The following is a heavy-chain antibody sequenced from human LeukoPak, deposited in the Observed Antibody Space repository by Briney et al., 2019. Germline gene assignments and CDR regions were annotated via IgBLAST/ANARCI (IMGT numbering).Heavy chain of an antibody. D-gene: IGHD5-24*01. J-gene: IGHJ4*02. Sequence: GGSLRLSCAASGFTFSSYAMSWVRQAPGKGLEWVSAISGSGGSTYYADSVKGRFTISRDNSKDTLYLQMNSLRVEDTAVYYCARDVESREGSCDYWGQGTLVTVSS. CDR2: ISGSGGST. V-gene: IGHV3-23*01. CDR1: GFTFSSYA. CDR3: ARDVESREGSCDY.